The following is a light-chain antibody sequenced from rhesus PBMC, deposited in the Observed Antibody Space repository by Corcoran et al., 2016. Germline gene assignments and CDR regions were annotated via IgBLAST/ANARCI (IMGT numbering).Light chain of an antibody. CDR3: QQYYDNPLT. CDR1: QKIHRK. Sequence: DIQMTQSPSALSASVGDRVTISCRASQKIHRKLAWYQQKPGKAPNLLLYLASSLQTGIPSRFGGSGSGTDFTLTISSLQPEDSAVYYCQQYYDNPLTFGGGTKVEVK. J-gene: IGKJ4*01. V-gene: IGKV1S8*01. CDR2: LAS.